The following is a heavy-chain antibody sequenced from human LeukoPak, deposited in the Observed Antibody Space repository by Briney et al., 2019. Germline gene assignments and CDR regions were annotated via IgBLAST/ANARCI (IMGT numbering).Heavy chain of an antibody. Sequence: SETLSLTCTVSGGSISSGGYYWSWIRQHPGKGLEWIGYIYYSGSTYYNPSLKSRVTISVDTSKDQLSLKLSSVTAADTAVYYCARDEEGVVTWGQGTLVTVSS. J-gene: IGHJ5*02. CDR1: GGSISSGGYY. CDR3: ARDEEGVVT. D-gene: IGHD3-3*01. V-gene: IGHV4-31*03. CDR2: IYYSGST.